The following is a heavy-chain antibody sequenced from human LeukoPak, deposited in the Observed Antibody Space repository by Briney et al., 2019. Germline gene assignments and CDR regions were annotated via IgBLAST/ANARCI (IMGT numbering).Heavy chain of an antibody. D-gene: IGHD5-24*01. CDR3: AREGQGDGYTYYGMDV. V-gene: IGHV3-66*01. Sequence: GGSLRLSCAASGFTVSSNYMSWVRQAPGKGLEWVSVIYTGGSTYYADSVKGRFTISRDNSKNTLYLQMNSLRAEDTAVYYCAREGQGDGYTYYGMDVWGQGTTVTVSS. CDR2: IYTGGST. CDR1: GFTVSSNY. J-gene: IGHJ6*02.